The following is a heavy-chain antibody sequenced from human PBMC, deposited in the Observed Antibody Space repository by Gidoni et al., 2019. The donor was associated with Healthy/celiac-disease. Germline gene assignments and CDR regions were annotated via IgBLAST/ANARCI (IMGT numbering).Heavy chain of an antibody. D-gene: IGHD6-19*01. CDR1: GFPFSSYE. CDR3: ARDGQWLATGLDY. J-gene: IGHJ4*02. V-gene: IGHV3-48*03. Sequence: EVQLVESGGGLVQPGGSLRLSCAASGFPFSSYEMNWVRQAPGKGLEWVSYISSSGSTIYYADSVKGRFTISRDNAKNSLYLQMNSLRAEDTAVYYCARDGQWLATGLDYWGQGTLVTVSS. CDR2: ISSSGSTI.